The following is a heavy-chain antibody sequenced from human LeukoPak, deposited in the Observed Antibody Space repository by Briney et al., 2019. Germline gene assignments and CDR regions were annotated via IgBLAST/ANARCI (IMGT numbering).Heavy chain of an antibody. D-gene: IGHD2-2*01. Sequence: SETLSLTCAVSGYSITSGYYWGWIRQPPGKGLEWIGSIYHSGTTYHNPSLKSRVSISVDTSKIQFSLRLSSVTAADTAMYYCARGQLTYCSSTSCYGSTWFDPWGQGTLVTVSS. CDR2: IYHSGTT. V-gene: IGHV4-38-2*01. J-gene: IGHJ5*02. CDR1: GYSITSGYY. CDR3: ARGQLTYCSSTSCYGSTWFDP.